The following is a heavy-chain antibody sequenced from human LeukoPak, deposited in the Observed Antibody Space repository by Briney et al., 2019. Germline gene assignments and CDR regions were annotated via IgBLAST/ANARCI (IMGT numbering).Heavy chain of an antibody. V-gene: IGHV4-39*07. CDR2: IYYSGNT. CDR1: GGSISSSSSY. D-gene: IGHD2-2*01. J-gene: IGHJ4*02. CDR3: ARDTGPSGTAFDY. Sequence: SEALSLTCTVSGGSISSSSSYWVWIRQPPGKGLEWIGTIYYSGNTYYNPSLKSRVTISVDTSKNQFSLKLTPVTAADTAVYYCARDTGPSGTAFDYWGQGTLVTVSS.